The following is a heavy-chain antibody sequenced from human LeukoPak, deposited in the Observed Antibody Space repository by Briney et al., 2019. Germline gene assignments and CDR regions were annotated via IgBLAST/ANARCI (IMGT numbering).Heavy chain of an antibody. CDR3: AKDHYCDSSGYSNWFDP. J-gene: IGHJ5*02. CDR1: GFTFSSYS. Sequence: GGSLRLSCAASGFTFSSYSMNWVRQAPGKGLEWVSSISSSSSYIYYADSVKGRFTISRDNAKNSLYLQMNSLRAEDTAVYYCAKDHYCDSSGYSNWFDPWGQGTLVTVSS. D-gene: IGHD3-22*01. CDR2: ISSSSSYI. V-gene: IGHV3-21*04.